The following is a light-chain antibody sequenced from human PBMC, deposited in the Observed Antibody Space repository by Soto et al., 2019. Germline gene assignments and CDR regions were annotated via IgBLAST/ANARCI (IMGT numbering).Light chain of an antibody. CDR1: QSVSSN. V-gene: IGKV3-20*01. CDR3: QQYGGSSWT. Sequence: EIVMTQSPATLSVSPGEGATLSSRASQSVSSNLAWYQQKPGQAPRLLVYGASSRATGIPDRFSGSGSGTDFTLIISRLEPEDFAVYYCQQYGGSSWTFGQGTKVDIK. CDR2: GAS. J-gene: IGKJ1*01.